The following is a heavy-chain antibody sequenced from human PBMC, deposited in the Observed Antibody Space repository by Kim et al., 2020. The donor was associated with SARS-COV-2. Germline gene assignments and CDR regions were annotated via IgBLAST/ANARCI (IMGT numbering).Heavy chain of an antibody. CDR1: GFTVRSTY. D-gene: IGHD3-16*01. CDR2: IYSVGST. CDR3: ARDWGEYYFDY. J-gene: IGHJ4*02. V-gene: IGHV3-53*01. Sequence: GGSLRLSCAASGFTVRSTYMSWVRQAPGKVLEWVSVIYSVGSTYYADSVKVRFTISRDNSKNTLYLQLNSLRAEDTAVYYCARDWGEYYFDYWGQGTLVTVSS.